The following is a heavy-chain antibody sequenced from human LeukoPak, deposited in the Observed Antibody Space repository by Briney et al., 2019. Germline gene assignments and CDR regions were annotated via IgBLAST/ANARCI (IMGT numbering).Heavy chain of an antibody. Sequence: GGSLRLSCAASGFTFSSYSMNWVRQAPGKGLEWVSSISSSSSYIYYADSVKGRFTISRDNAKNSLYLQMNSLRAEDTAVYYCARVGDTSGHYYPYYFDYWGQGTLVTVSS. CDR3: ARVGDTSGHYYPYYFDY. V-gene: IGHV3-21*04. CDR2: ISSSSSYI. CDR1: GFTFSSYS. D-gene: IGHD3-22*01. J-gene: IGHJ4*02.